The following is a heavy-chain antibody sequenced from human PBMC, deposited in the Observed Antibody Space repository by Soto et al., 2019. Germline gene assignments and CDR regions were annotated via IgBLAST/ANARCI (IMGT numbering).Heavy chain of an antibody. V-gene: IGHV4-4*07. J-gene: IGHJ4*02. Sequence: ASETLSLTCSVSGGSITNYYWDWIRQPAGKGLEWIGRIYSSGSTNYNPSLQSRVTMSVDTSNYQFSLRLSSVTAADTAVYYCARETCYGGSCYEFFDYWGQGILVTVSS. CDR1: GGSITNYY. CDR3: ARETCYGGSCYEFFDY. D-gene: IGHD2-15*01. CDR2: IYSSGST.